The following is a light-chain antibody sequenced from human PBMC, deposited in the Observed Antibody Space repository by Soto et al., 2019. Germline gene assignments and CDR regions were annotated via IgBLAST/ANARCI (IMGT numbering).Light chain of an antibody. CDR2: DIT. V-gene: IGLV2-8*01. CDR3: SSQAGSNSLMV. J-gene: IGLJ2*01. Sequence: QSALTQPPSASGSPGQSVTISCTGTSSDIGAFNSISWYQQYPGKAPKLIIFDITQRPSGVPDSFSGSKSANTASLTVSGLQDEDEADYHCSSQAGSNSLMVFGAGTQLT. CDR1: SSDIGAFNS.